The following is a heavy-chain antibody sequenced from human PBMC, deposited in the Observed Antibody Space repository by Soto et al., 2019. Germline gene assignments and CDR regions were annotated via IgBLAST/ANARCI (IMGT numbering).Heavy chain of an antibody. CDR1: GGSISSYY. CDR2: IYTSGST. V-gene: IGHV4-4*07. Sequence: QVQLQESGPGLVKPSETLSLTCTVSGGSISSYYWSWIRQPAGRGLECIGRIYTSGSTNYNPSLKSRVTMSVDTSKNQISLKLSSVAAADTAVYYCASTQRLIYRSGWYVVDYWGQGTLVTVSS. CDR3: ASTQRLIYRSGWYVVDY. J-gene: IGHJ4*02. D-gene: IGHD6-19*01.